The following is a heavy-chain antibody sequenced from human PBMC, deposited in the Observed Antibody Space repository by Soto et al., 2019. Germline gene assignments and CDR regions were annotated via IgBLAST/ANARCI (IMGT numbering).Heavy chain of an antibody. CDR3: ARVAIGSYYFEY. Sequence: EVQLVESGGGLVQPGGSWSLSCAASGFTFSSYWSNWSRQPQGKGLVWVSRINPDGSTTSYADSVKGRFTISRDSAKDTLYLQMNSLRAEDTAVYYCARVAIGSYYFEYWGQGTLVTVSS. V-gene: IGHV3-74*01. D-gene: IGHD3-10*01. J-gene: IGHJ4*02. CDR1: GFTFSSYW. CDR2: INPDGSTT.